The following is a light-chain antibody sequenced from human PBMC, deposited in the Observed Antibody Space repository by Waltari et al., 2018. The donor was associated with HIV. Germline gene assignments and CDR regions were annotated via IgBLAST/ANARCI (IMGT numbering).Light chain of an antibody. V-gene: IGKV1-8*01. J-gene: IGKJ1*01. CDR2: AAS. CDR3: QQYYNYPRT. Sequence: AIRMTQSPSSFPASTGDRVTITCRASQDISSYLALYQQKPGKAPKLLINAASTLQTGFPSRFNGSGSGTDFTLTISCLQSEDFATYYCQQYYNYPRTFGQGTRVEIK. CDR1: QDISSY.